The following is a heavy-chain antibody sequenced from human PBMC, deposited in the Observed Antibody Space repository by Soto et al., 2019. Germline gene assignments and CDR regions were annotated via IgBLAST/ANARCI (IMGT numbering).Heavy chain of an antibody. Sequence: GGSLRLSCAASGFTFSNAWMSWVRQAPGKGLEWVGRIKSKTDGGTTDYAAPVKGRFTISRDDSKNTLYLQMNSLKTEDTAVYYCTTDFGGRNDFWSGYYYYYMDVWGKGTTVTVSS. CDR1: GFTFSNAW. D-gene: IGHD3-3*01. CDR3: TTDFGGRNDFWSGYYYYYMDV. CDR2: IKSKTDGGTT. V-gene: IGHV3-15*01. J-gene: IGHJ6*03.